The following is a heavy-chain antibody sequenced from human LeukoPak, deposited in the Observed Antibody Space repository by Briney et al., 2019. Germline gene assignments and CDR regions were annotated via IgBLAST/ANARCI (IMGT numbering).Heavy chain of an antibody. CDR3: ARQRMVPRLYYLDS. Sequence: HGESPKIYCQGFGCSFISYYIAWVRQMPGKGLEWMGIIYPGGSETRYSPSFQGQVTISADKSINTAFLQWSSLQASDTAIYYCARQRMVPRLYYLDSWGQGTLVTVSS. V-gene: IGHV5-51*01. CDR2: IYPGGSET. J-gene: IGHJ4*02. D-gene: IGHD4/OR15-4a*01. CDR1: GCSFISYY.